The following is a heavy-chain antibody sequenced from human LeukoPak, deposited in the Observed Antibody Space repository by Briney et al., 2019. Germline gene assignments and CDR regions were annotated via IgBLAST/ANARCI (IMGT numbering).Heavy chain of an antibody. J-gene: IGHJ6*03. CDR2: VDHTGGT. Sequence: SGTLSLTCTVSGDSITSYYWSWFRQPPGKGLQWIGYVDHTGGTNFNPSLNCRVSISRDTTNNLFSLRLRSVTAADTAVYFCARGRVSSSTWYSTYYYYFYMDVWGKGTTVTVSS. D-gene: IGHD1-1*01. CDR3: ARGRVSSSTWYSTYYYYFYMDV. V-gene: IGHV4-59*01. CDR1: GDSITSYY.